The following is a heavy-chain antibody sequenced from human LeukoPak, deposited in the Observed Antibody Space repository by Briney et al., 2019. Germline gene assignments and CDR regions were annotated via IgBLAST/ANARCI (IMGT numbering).Heavy chain of an antibody. D-gene: IGHD3-3*01. CDR2: IYYSGST. CDR3: ARGLADFSDYYYYGMDV. V-gene: IGHV4-39*01. J-gene: IGHJ6*02. Sequence: SETLSLTCTVSGGSISSSSYYWGWIRQPPGKGLEWIGSIYYSGSTYYNPSLKSRVTISVDTSKNQFSLKLSSVTAADTAVYYCARGLADFSDYYYYGMDVWGQGTTVTVSS. CDR1: GGSISSSSYY.